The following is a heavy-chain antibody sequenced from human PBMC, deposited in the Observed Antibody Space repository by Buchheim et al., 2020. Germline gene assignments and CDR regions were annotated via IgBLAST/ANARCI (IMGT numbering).Heavy chain of an antibody. D-gene: IGHD5-24*01. CDR1: GYTFTSYY. J-gene: IGHJ4*02. CDR2: INPSGGST. CDR3: ARQPSRDGYTYYFDY. Sequence: QVQLVQSGAEVKKPGASVKVSCKASGYTFTSYYMHWVRQAPGQGLEWMGIINPSGGSTSYAQKFQGRSTMNRDRATTTTNMELSSLRSEDTTVYYCARQPSRDGYTYYFDYWGQGTL. V-gene: IGHV1-46*03.